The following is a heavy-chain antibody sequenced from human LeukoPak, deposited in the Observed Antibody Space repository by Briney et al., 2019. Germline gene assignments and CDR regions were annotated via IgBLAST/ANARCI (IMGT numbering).Heavy chain of an antibody. J-gene: IGHJ3*02. CDR2: IYYSGST. V-gene: IGHV4-59*01. CDR3: ARGRAARAGAFDI. D-gene: IGHD6-6*01. Sequence: SETLSLTCTVSGGSISSYYWSWIRQPPGKGLEWIGYIYYSGSTNYNPSLKSRVTISVDTSKNQFSLKLSSVTAADTAVYYCARGRAARAGAFDIWGQGTMVTVSS. CDR1: GGSISSYY.